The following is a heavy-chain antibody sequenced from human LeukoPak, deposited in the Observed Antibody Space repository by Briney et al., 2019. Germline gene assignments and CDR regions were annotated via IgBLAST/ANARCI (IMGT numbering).Heavy chain of an antibody. CDR1: GFTFDDYG. CDR2: INWDGGST. CDR3: ARETARYYYDSSGYPDY. D-gene: IGHD3-22*01. V-gene: IGHV3-20*04. J-gene: IGHJ4*02. Sequence: GGSLILSCAASGFTFDDYGMSWVRQAPGKGLEWVSGINWDGGSTGYADSVRGRFTISRDNAKNSLYLQMNSLRAEDTALYYCARETARYYYDSSGYPDYWGQGTLVTVSS.